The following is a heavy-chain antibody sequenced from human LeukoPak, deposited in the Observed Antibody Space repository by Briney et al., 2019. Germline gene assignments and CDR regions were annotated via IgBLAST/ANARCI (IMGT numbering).Heavy chain of an antibody. Sequence: PGGSLRLSCAASGFTFSSYAMSWVRQAPGKGLEWVSAISGSGGSTYYADSVKGRFTISRDNSKNTLYLQMNSLRAEDTAVYYCAKSRLLWFGEFPNWFDPWGQGTLVTVSS. CDR2: ISGSGGST. CDR1: GFTFSSYA. D-gene: IGHD3-10*01. CDR3: AKSRLLWFGEFPNWFDP. J-gene: IGHJ5*02. V-gene: IGHV3-23*01.